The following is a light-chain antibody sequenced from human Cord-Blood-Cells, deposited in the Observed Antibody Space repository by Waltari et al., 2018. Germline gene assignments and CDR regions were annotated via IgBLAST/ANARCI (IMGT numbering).Light chain of an antibody. Sequence: QSALTQPPSVSGSPGQSVTISCTGTSSDVGSYNCVSWYQQPPGTAPKLIIYEVSKRPSGVPDRFSGSKSGNTASLTISGLQAEDEADYYCSSYTSSSTVPVVFGGGTKLTVL. CDR3: SSYTSSSTVPVV. V-gene: IGLV2-18*02. CDR1: SSDVGSYNC. J-gene: IGLJ2*01. CDR2: EVS.